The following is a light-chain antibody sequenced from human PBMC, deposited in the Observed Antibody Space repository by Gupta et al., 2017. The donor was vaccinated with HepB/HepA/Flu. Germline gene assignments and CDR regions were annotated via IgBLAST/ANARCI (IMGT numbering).Light chain of an antibody. CDR2: TNN. J-gene: IGLJ1*01. V-gene: IGLV1-44*01. Sequence: IGSRVNWYQQLPGTAPKLLINTNNQRHSGVPDRISGSKSGTSASLAISGLQSEDEADYYCAAWDDSLNAYVFGTGTKVTVL. CDR1: IGSR. CDR3: AAWDDSLNAYV.